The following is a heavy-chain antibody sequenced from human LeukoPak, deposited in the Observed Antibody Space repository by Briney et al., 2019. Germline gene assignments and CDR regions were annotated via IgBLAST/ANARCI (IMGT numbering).Heavy chain of an antibody. CDR1: GYTFTSYG. CDR2: ISAYNGNT. V-gene: IGHV1-18*01. D-gene: IGHD1-7*01. J-gene: IGHJ4*02. Sequence: SSVKVSCKASGYTFTSYGISWVRQAPGQGLEWMGWISAYNGNTNYAQKLQGRVTMTTDTSTSTAYMELRSLRSDDTAVYYCARDDPPYNWNYYWGQGTLVTVSS. CDR3: ARDDPPYNWNYY.